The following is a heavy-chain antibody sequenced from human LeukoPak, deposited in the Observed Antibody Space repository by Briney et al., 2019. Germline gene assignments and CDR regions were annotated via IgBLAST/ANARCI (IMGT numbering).Heavy chain of an antibody. CDR2: ISWNSGSI. J-gene: IGHJ6*03. CDR3: AKGDCSSTSCQPHYYYYYYMDV. D-gene: IGHD2-2*01. V-gene: IGHV3-9*01. CDR1: GFTFDDYA. Sequence: GGSLRLSCAASGFTFDDYAMHWVRQAPGKGLEWVSGISWNSGSIGCADSVKGRFTISRDNAKNSLYLQMNSLRAEDTALYYCAKGDCSSTSCQPHYYYYYYMDVWGKGTTVTVSS.